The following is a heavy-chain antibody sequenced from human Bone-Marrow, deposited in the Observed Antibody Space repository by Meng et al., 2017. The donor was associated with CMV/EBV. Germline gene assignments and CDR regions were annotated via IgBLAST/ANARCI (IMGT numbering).Heavy chain of an antibody. Sequence: FTGYYMHWVRQAPGQGLEWMGWINPNSGGTNYAQKFQGRVTMTRDTSISTAYMELSRLRSDDTAVYYCARVGWASRITYDFWSGYHPFDYWGQGTLVTV. J-gene: IGHJ4*02. CDR1: FTGYY. D-gene: IGHD3-3*01. V-gene: IGHV1-2*02. CDR2: INPNSGGT. CDR3: ARVGWASRITYDFWSGYHPFDY.